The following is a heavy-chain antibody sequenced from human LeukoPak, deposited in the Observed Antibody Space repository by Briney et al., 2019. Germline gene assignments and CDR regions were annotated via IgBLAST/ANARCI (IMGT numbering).Heavy chain of an antibody. CDR3: ARDKGSSWSDAFDI. J-gene: IGHJ3*02. D-gene: IGHD6-13*01. CDR2: IDTDGRTT. Sequence: GGSLRLSCAASGFTFSRFWMHWVRQPPGKGLVWVSRIDTDGRTTTYADFVKGRFTISRDNAKNTVYLQINSLRAEDTAVYYCARDKGSSWSDAFDIWGQGTMVTVSS. V-gene: IGHV3-74*01. CDR1: GFTFSRFW.